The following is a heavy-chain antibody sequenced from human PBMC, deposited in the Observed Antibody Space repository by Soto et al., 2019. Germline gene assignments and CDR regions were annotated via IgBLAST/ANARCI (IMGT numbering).Heavy chain of an antibody. Sequence: EVQLVESGGGLVQPGGSLRLSCAASGFTFSSYEMNWVRQAPGKGLEWVSYISSSGSTIYYADSVKGRFTISRDNAKNSLYLQMNSLRAEDTAVYYCARGSNIGAAGDRDAFDIWGQGTMVTVSS. V-gene: IGHV3-48*03. D-gene: IGHD2-2*01. CDR2: ISSSGSTI. CDR3: ARGSNIGAAGDRDAFDI. J-gene: IGHJ3*02. CDR1: GFTFSSYE.